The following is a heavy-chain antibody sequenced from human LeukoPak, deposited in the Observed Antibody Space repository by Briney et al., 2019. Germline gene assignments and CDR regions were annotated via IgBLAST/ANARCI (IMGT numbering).Heavy chain of an antibody. V-gene: IGHV3-23*01. J-gene: IGHJ4*02. D-gene: IGHD4-17*01. Sequence: PGGSLRLSCAASGFTFNSYAMSWVRQAPGKGLEWVSSISSSGGSTYYVDSVKGRFTISRDNSKNTLYLQMNSLRAEDTAVYYCAESPMTWVTTGGFDFWGQGTLVTVSS. CDR3: AESPMTWVTTGGFDF. CDR1: GFTFNSYA. CDR2: ISSSGGST.